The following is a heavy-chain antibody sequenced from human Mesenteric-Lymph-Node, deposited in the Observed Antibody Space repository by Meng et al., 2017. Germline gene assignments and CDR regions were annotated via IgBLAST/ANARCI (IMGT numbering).Heavy chain of an antibody. Sequence: LHLQESGPGLVKPSETLSLTCTVSGGSLDNSDYFWDWIRQPPGKGLEWIGYIYYSGSTYYNPSLKSRVTISVDTSKNQFSLKLSSVTAADTAVYYCARGRGYGDYGSLYWGQGTLVTVSS. CDR3: ARGRGYGDYGSLY. V-gene: IGHV4-39*07. D-gene: IGHD4-17*01. CDR1: GGSLDNSDYF. J-gene: IGHJ4*02. CDR2: IYYSGST.